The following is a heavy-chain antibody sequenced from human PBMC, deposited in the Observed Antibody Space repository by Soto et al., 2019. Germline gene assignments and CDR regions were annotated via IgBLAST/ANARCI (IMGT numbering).Heavy chain of an antibody. CDR2: TRNKANSYTT. Sequence: VGSLRLSCAASGFTFSDHYMDWVRQAPGKGLEWVGRTRNKANSYTTEYAASVKGRFTISRDDSKNSLYLQMNSLKTEDTAVYYCARSFYDSSGYYDYWGQGTLVTVSS. CDR3: ARSFYDSSGYYDY. V-gene: IGHV3-72*01. CDR1: GFTFSDHY. D-gene: IGHD3-22*01. J-gene: IGHJ4*02.